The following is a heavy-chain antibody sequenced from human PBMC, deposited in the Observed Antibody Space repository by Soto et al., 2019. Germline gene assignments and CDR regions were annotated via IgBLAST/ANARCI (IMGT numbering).Heavy chain of an antibody. Sequence: QVQLVESGGGVVQPGRSLRLSCAASGFTFSHYGMHWVRQAPGKGLELVAVIAYDGSDKYYADSVKGRFTISRDDSKNTRYLQMNSLRAEDTAVYYCAKTAGYDYVWGSSGLDPWGQGALVTVSS. J-gene: IGHJ5*02. CDR1: GFTFSHYG. CDR2: IAYDGSDK. V-gene: IGHV3-30*18. D-gene: IGHD3-16*01. CDR3: AKTAGYDYVWGSSGLDP.